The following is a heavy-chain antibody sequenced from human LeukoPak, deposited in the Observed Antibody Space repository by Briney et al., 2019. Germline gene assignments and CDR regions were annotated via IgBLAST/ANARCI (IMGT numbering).Heavy chain of an antibody. CDR3: ARGLRTHGDAFDI. Sequence: HPGGSLRLSCAASGFTFSNYALSWVRQAPGKGLEWVSDISGSGGSTYYADSVKGRFTISRDNSKNTLYLQMNSLRAEDTAVYYCARGLRTHGDAFDIWGQGTMVTVSS. CDR1: GFTFSNYA. CDR2: ISGSGGST. D-gene: IGHD1-14*01. V-gene: IGHV3-23*01. J-gene: IGHJ3*02.